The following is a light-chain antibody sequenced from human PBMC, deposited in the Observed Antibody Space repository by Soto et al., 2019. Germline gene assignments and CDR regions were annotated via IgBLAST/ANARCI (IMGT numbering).Light chain of an antibody. J-gene: IGKJ2*01. Sequence: DIQMTQSPSSLSASAGDRVTITCRASQGIRNDLDWYQKKPGKAPKRLIYAAFSLQSGVPSRFSGSGSGTAFTLTISSLQPEDFATYYCLQRLTYPYTFGQGPKLEI. CDR1: QGIRND. CDR3: LQRLTYPYT. V-gene: IGKV1-17*01. CDR2: AAF.